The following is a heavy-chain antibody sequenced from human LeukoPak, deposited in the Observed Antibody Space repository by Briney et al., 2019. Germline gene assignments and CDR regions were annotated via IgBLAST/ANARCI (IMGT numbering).Heavy chain of an antibody. Sequence: GGSLRLSCAASGFTFSSYEMNWVRQAPGKGLEWVSYISSSGSTIYYADSVKGRFTISRDNAKNSLYLQMNSLRAEDTAVYYCARERGYYYGSGASDWGQGTLVTVSS. CDR1: GFTFSSYE. CDR2: ISSSGSTI. V-gene: IGHV3-48*03. J-gene: IGHJ4*02. CDR3: ARERGYYYGSGASD. D-gene: IGHD3-10*01.